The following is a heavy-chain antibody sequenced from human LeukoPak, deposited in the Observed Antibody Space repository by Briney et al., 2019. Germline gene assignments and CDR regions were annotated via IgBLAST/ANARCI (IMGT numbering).Heavy chain of an antibody. CDR2: INPNSGGT. D-gene: IGHD3-22*01. CDR3: ASQDYYDSSGYTIGY. V-gene: IGHV1-2*02. CDR1: GYIFTSYG. J-gene: IGHJ4*02. Sequence: VASVKVSCKASGYIFTSYGISWVRQAPGQGLEWMGWINPNSGGTNYAQKFQGRVTMTRDTSISTAYMELSRLRSDDTAVYYCASQDYYDSSGYTIGYWGQGTLVTVSS.